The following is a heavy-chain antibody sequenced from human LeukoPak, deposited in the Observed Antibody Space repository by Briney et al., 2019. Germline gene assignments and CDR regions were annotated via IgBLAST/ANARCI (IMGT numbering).Heavy chain of an antibody. CDR3: ARERGTYCGGDCYSWYFQH. D-gene: IGHD2-21*02. Sequence: PSETLSLTCTGSGGSISSYYWSWIRQPAGKGLEWIGRIYTSGSTNYNPSLKSRVTMSVDTSKNQFSLKLSSVTAADTAVYYCARERGTYCGGDCYSWYFQHWGQGTLVTVSS. J-gene: IGHJ1*01. CDR2: IYTSGST. V-gene: IGHV4-4*07. CDR1: GGSISSYY.